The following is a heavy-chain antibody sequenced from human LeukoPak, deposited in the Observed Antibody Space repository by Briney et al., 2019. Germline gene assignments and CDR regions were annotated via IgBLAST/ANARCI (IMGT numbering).Heavy chain of an antibody. CDR2: ISGSGGST. J-gene: IGHJ4*02. V-gene: IGHV3-23*01. CDR3: AKGEQLVQFPFDY. CDR1: GFTFSSYA. Sequence: GGSLRLSCAGSGFTFSSYAMSWVRQAPGKGLEWVSAISGSGGSTYYADSVKGRFTISRDNSKNTLYLQMNSLRAEDTAVYYCAKGEQLVQFPFDYWGQGTLVTVSS. D-gene: IGHD6-13*01.